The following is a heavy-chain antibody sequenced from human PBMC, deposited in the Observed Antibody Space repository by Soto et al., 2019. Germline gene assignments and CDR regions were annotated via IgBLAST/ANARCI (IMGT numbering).Heavy chain of an antibody. Sequence: VQLVQSGAEVKKPGYSVKVSCKASGGTFSSYTISWVRQAPGQGLEWMGRIIPILGIANYAQKFQGRVTITADKSTSTDYMELSSLRSEDTAVYYCAGAHSSGWYDYWGQGTLVTVSS. CDR3: AGAHSSGWYDY. D-gene: IGHD6-19*01. CDR1: GGTFSSYT. J-gene: IGHJ4*02. V-gene: IGHV1-69*02. CDR2: IIPILGIA.